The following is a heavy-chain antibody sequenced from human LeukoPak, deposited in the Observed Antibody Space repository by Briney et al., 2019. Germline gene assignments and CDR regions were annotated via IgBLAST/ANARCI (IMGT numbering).Heavy chain of an antibody. D-gene: IGHD2-15*01. Sequence: GGSLRLSCAASGFTFSSYWMSWVRQAPGKGLEWVSAISGSGGSTYYADSVKGRLTISRDNSKNTLYLQMNSLRAEDTAVYYCAKEGTDYSRSIDYWGQGTLVTVSS. CDR2: ISGSGGST. CDR1: GFTFSSYW. CDR3: AKEGTDYSRSIDY. V-gene: IGHV3-23*01. J-gene: IGHJ4*02.